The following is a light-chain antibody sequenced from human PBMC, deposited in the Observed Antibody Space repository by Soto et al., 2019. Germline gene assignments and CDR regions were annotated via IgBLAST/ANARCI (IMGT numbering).Light chain of an antibody. CDR2: GAS. CDR3: QQYGSSPGT. J-gene: IGKJ1*01. CDR1: QSVSSSY. Sequence: IVLTQSPGTLSLSPGERATLSCRASQSVSSSYLAWYQQKPGQAPRLLIYGASSRATGIPDRFSGSGSGTDFTLTISRLEPEDFAVYYCQQYGSSPGTFGQGTKVHIK. V-gene: IGKV3-20*01.